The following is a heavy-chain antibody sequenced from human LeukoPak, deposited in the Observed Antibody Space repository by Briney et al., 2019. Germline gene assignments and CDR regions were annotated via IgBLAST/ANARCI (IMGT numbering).Heavy chain of an antibody. CDR3: ARTQVIAVAGYDAFDI. D-gene: IGHD6-19*01. V-gene: IGHV3-48*03. CDR1: FXFXSYX. J-gene: IGHJ3*02. CDR2: ISSSGSTI. Sequence: FXFXSYXMNXXRQAPGKGLEWVSYISSSGSTIYYADSVKGRFTISRDNAKNSLYLQMNSLRAEDTAVYYCARTQVIAVAGYDAFDIWGQGTMVTVSS.